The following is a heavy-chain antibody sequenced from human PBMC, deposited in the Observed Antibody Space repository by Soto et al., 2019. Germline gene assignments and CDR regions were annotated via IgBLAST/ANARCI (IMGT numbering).Heavy chain of an antibody. Sequence: GSLRLSCAASGFTFDDYTMHWVRQAPGKGLEWVSLISWDGGSTYYADSVKGRFTISRDNSKNSLYLQMNSLRTEDTALYYCAKDIVAVPAAIPFGMAAARGYGMDVWGQGTTVTVSS. D-gene: IGHD2-2*02. J-gene: IGHJ6*02. CDR3: AKDIVAVPAAIPFGMAAARGYGMDV. V-gene: IGHV3-43*01. CDR2: ISWDGGST. CDR1: GFTFDDYT.